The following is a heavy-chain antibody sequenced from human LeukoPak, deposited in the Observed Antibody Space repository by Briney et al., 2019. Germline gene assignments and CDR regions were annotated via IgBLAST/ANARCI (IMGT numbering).Heavy chain of an antibody. CDR1: GFTFSSFV. CDR3: ARGALGTTIGYFDY. Sequence: GRSLRLSCAASGFTFSSFVFHWVRQAPGKGLEWVAVISFEGSNKNYADSVKGRFTTSRDNSKNTLYLQMNSLRAEDTAVYYCARGALGTTIGYFDYWAQGTLVTVSS. CDR2: ISFEGSNK. D-gene: IGHD1-26*01. J-gene: IGHJ4*02. V-gene: IGHV3-30*01.